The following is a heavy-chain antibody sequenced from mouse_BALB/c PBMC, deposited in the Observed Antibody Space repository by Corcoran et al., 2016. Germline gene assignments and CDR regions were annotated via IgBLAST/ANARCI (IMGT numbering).Heavy chain of an antibody. CDR3: ARGRDRYAMDY. J-gene: IGHJ4*01. CDR2: IDPFNGGT. Sequence: EIQLQQSGPELMKPGASVKISCKASGYSSTSYYMHWVKQSHGKSLEWIGYIDPFNGGTSYNQKFKGKATLTVDKSSSTAYMHLSSLTSEDSAVYYCARGRDRYAMDYWGQGTSVTVSS. V-gene: IGHV1S135*01. CDR1: GYSSTSYY.